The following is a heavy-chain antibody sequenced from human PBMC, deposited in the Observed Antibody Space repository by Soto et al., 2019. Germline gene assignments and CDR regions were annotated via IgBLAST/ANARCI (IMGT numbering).Heavy chain of an antibody. Sequence: LRLSCAASGFTFSSYAMSWVRQAPGKGLEWVSAISGSGGSTYYADSVKGRFTISRDNSKNTLYLQMNSLRAEDTAVYYCAKDVARLRTFGGFDYWGQGTLVTVSS. CDR1: GFTFSSYA. CDR3: AKDVARLRTFGGFDY. D-gene: IGHD6-25*01. CDR2: ISGSGGST. J-gene: IGHJ4*02. V-gene: IGHV3-23*01.